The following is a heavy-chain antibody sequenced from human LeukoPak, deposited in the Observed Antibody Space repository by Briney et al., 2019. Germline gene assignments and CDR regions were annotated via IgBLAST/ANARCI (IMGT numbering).Heavy chain of an antibody. V-gene: IGHV3-64*01. J-gene: IGHJ5*02. CDR3: ARGPHYDFWSGRAFDP. D-gene: IGHD3-3*01. Sequence: PGGSLRLSCAASGFTFSSYAMHWVRQAPGKGLEYVSAISSNGGSTYYANSVKGRFTISRDNSKNTLYLQMGSLRAEDMAVYYCARGPHYDFWSGRAFDPWGQGTLVTVSS. CDR2: ISSNGGST. CDR1: GFTFSSYA.